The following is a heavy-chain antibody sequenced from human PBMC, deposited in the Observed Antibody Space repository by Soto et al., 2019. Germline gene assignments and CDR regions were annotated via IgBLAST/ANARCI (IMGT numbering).Heavy chain of an antibody. J-gene: IGHJ3*02. V-gene: IGHV1-18*01. CDR2: ISAHNGNT. Sequence: ASVKVSCKASGYTFTSYGISWVRQAPGQGLEWMGWISAHNGNTNYAQKLQGRVTMTTDTSTSTAYMELRSLRSDDTAVYYCARDLYSYGHHDAFDIWGQGTMVTVSS. CDR1: GYTFTSYG. D-gene: IGHD5-18*01. CDR3: ARDLYSYGHHDAFDI.